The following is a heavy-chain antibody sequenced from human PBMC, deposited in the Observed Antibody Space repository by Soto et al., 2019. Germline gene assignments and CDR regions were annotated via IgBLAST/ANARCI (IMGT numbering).Heavy chain of an antibody. Sequence: SETLSLTCTVSGGSINDHYWSWIRQPPGQGLEWISYIYYSGSTNYSPSLKSRVTISVDTSKNQFSLKLSSLTAADTAIYYCARANWYFDYWGQGTLVTVSS. CDR2: IYYSGST. D-gene: IGHD7-27*01. CDR3: ARANWYFDY. CDR1: GGSINDHY. V-gene: IGHV4-59*11. J-gene: IGHJ4*02.